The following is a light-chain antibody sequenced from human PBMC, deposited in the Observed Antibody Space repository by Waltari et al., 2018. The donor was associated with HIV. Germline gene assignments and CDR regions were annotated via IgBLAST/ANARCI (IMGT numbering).Light chain of an antibody. CDR3: QSYDRSLSVWV. CDR2: DNT. V-gene: IGLV1-40*01. CDR1: SPPPGAVYA. Sequence: QSVLTQPPSVSGAPGQRVTISCTGSSPPPGAVYAVHWYQQLPGTAPRLLIYDNTMRPSGVPDRFSGSKSGTSASLAIAGLQDEDEAVYYCQSYDRSLSVWVFGGGTKVTVL. J-gene: IGLJ3*02.